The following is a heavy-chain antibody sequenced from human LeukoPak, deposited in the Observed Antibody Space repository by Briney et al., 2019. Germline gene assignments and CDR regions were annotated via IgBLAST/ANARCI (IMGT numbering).Heavy chain of an antibody. J-gene: IGHJ4*02. Sequence: GGSLRLSCAASGFTFGDYAMHWVRQAPGKGLEWVSGISWNSGSIGYADSVKGRFTISRDNAKNSLYLQMNSLRAEDTALYYCAKDKGIAAAGHFDYWGQGTLVTVSS. CDR2: ISWNSGSI. CDR3: AKDKGIAAAGHFDY. D-gene: IGHD6-13*01. V-gene: IGHV3-9*01. CDR1: GFTFGDYA.